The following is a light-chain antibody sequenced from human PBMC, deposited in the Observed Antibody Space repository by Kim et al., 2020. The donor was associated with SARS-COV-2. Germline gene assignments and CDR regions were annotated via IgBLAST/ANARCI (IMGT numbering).Light chain of an antibody. CDR1: SSDVGSYNL. Sequence: QSALTQAASVTGSPGQSITISCTGTSSDVGSYNLVSWYQQFPGRAPKLMIYEGNKRPSGVSNRFSGSKSGNTASLTISGLQAEDEAYYYCCSYAGTTTYWVFGGGTQLTVL. CDR2: EGN. CDR3: CSYAGTTTYWV. J-gene: IGLJ3*02. V-gene: IGLV2-23*01.